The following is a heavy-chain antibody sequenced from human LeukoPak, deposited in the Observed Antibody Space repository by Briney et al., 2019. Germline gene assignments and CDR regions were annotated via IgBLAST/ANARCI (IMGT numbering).Heavy chain of an antibody. V-gene: IGHV3-7*01. CDR2: IKQDGSEK. CDR1: GFTFSSYW. Sequence: GGSLRLSCAASGFTFSSYWMSWVRQAPGKGLEWVANIKQDGSEKYYVDSVKGRFTISRDNAKNSLYLQMNSLRAEDTAVYYCASAARQYYYYYYMDVWGKGTTVTVSS. J-gene: IGHJ6*03. CDR3: ASAARQYYYYYYMDV. D-gene: IGHD6-6*01.